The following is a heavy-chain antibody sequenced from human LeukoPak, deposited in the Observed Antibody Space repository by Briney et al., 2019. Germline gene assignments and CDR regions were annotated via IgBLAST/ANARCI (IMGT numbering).Heavy chain of an antibody. J-gene: IGHJ6*03. Sequence: GGSLRLPCAASGFTFNTYRMNWVRQAPGKGLEWVSYISSGGKTIYYADSVKGRFTISRDNAKNSLYLQMNSLRAEDTAVYYCARGSSSASSYYFHMDVWGKGTTVTVSS. D-gene: IGHD2-2*01. CDR2: ISSGGKTI. CDR3: ARGSSSASSYYFHMDV. CDR1: GFTFNTYR. V-gene: IGHV3-48*04.